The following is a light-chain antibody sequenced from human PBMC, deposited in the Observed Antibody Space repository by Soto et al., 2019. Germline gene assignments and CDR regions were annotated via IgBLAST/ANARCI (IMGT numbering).Light chain of an antibody. V-gene: IGLV4-69*01. CDR2: LNSDGSH. CDR3: QTWSTDIRV. Sequence: QPVLTQPPSASASLGASVNLTCTLSSGHNSYAIAWHQQQPEKGPRYLMKLNSDGSHSKGDGIPDRFSGSSSGAERYLTISSLQSEDEADYYCQTWSTDIRVFGGGTKVTVL. CDR1: SGHNSYA. J-gene: IGLJ3*02.